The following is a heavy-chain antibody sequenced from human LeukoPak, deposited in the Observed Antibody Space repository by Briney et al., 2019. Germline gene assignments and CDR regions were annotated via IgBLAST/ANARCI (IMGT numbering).Heavy chain of an antibody. J-gene: IGHJ4*02. V-gene: IGHV6-1*01. CDR2: TYYRPKWYN. Sequence: SQTLSLTCAISGDSVSSNSAAWSWIRQSPSRGLEWLGRTYYRPKWYNDYAVSVKSRITINPDTSKNQFSLQLNSVTPEDTAVYYCARGDGQWLALDYWGQGTLVTVSS. CDR1: GDSVSSNSAA. D-gene: IGHD6-19*01. CDR3: ARGDGQWLALDY.